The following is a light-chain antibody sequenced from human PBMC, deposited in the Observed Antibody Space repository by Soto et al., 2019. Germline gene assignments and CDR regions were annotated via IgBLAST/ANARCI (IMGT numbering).Light chain of an antibody. CDR2: GAF. CDR1: QSVSGY. V-gene: IGKV3-20*01. Sequence: EIVLTQSPATLSLSPGETATLSCRASQSVSGYIGWYQQKPGQAPRLLIYGAFSRATGIPDRFSGSGSGTDFTLTISRLEPEDFAVYYCQQYGGSPVTFGQGTRLEIK. J-gene: IGKJ5*01. CDR3: QQYGGSPVT.